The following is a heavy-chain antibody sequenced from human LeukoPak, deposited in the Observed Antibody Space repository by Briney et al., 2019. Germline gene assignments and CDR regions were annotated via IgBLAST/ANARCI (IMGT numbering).Heavy chain of an antibody. D-gene: IGHD3-16*01. CDR3: ARVLDLSKRGLDAFDI. Sequence: PSETLSLTCTVSGGSISSYFWSWIRQPPGKGLEWIGYVYYSGSTNYNPSLKSRVTISVDTSKKQFSLRLSSATAADTAVYYCARVLDLSKRGLDAFDIWGQGTMVTVSS. V-gene: IGHV4-59*01. CDR2: VYYSGST. J-gene: IGHJ3*02. CDR1: GGSISSYF.